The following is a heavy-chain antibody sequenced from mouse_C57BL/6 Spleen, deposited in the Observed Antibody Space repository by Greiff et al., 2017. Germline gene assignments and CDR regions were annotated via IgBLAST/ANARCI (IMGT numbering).Heavy chain of an antibody. Sequence: DVKLQESGPGLVKPSQSLSLTCSVTGYSITSGYYWNWIRQFPGNKLEWMGYISYDGSNNYNPSLQNRITITRDTSKNQFFLKLKSVTAEDTATYNCARAATVHAMDYWGQGTSVTVSS. J-gene: IGHJ4*01. CDR2: ISYDGSN. CDR1: GYSITSGYY. CDR3: ARAATVHAMDY. V-gene: IGHV3-6*01. D-gene: IGHD1-1*01.